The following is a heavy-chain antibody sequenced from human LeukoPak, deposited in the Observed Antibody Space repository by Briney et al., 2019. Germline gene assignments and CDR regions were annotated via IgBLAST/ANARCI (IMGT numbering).Heavy chain of an antibody. CDR1: GYTFTNYA. CDR3: ARGLWSAHRREYYFDS. J-gene: IGHJ4*02. D-gene: IGHD3-3*01. CDR2: INAGNGDT. Sequence: ASVNVSCKASGYTFTNYAVNWLRQAPGQRLEWMGWINAGNGDTKFSQNYQARVTITRDASASTAYMELSSLTSEDTAVYFCARGLWSAHRREYYFDSWGQGTLVTVSS. V-gene: IGHV1-3*01.